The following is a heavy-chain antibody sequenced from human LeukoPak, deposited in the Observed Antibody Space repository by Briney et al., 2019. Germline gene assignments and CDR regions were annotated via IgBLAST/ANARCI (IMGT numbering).Heavy chain of an antibody. J-gene: IGHJ5*02. D-gene: IGHD6-13*01. CDR1: GFTFSSPW. CDR2: INSDGSAT. CDR3: ARVKLSSSCWFDP. Sequence: GGSLRLSCAASGFTFSSPWMHWVRQAPGKGLVWVSRINSDGSATAYADSVKGRFTISRDNAKNSLYLQMNSLRAEDTAVYYCARVKLSSSCWFDPWGQGTLVTVSS. V-gene: IGHV3-74*01.